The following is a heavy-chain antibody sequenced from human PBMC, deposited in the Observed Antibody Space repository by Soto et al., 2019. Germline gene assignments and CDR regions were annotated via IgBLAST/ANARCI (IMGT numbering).Heavy chain of an antibody. J-gene: IGHJ5*02. Sequence: QVQLVQSGAEVKKPGSSVKVSCKASGGSFSSYAINWVRQAPGQGLEWMGGIIPIFDTTYYAQKFQGRVTITADESTNTAYMDLSSLRSADTAIYYCASGHPVSRFDPWGQGTLVTVSS. D-gene: IGHD4-4*01. CDR1: GGSFSSYA. V-gene: IGHV1-69*01. CDR3: ASGHPVSRFDP. CDR2: IIPIFDTT.